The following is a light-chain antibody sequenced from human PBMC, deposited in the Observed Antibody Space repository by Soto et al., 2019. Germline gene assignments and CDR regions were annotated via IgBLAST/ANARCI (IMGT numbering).Light chain of an antibody. CDR3: QKYGSSPQT. CDR2: GAS. CDR1: QSVSSSY. J-gene: IGKJ1*01. Sequence: VLTQSPAPLSVSPWDRATLSCRGSQSVSSSYLAWYQQKTGQAPRLLIYGASSRASGIPDRFSGSGSGTDFNLTISRLEPEDFAVYYCQKYGSSPQTCGQGTKVDIK. V-gene: IGKV3-20*01.